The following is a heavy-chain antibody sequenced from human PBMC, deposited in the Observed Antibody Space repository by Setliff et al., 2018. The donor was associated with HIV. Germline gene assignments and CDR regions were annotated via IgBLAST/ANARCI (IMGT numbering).Heavy chain of an antibody. D-gene: IGHD5-18*01. CDR2: VYSSGST. V-gene: IGHV4-4*07. J-gene: IGHJ4*02. CDR1: GGSMKPDY. CDR3: ARDFVYGYDF. Sequence: PSETLSLTCTVSGGSMKPDYWTWIRQPAGKGLEWIGRVYSSGSTNCNPSLKSRVTMSVDTSTKQFSLKLSSVTAADTAVDYCARDFVYGYDFWGQGTLVTVSS.